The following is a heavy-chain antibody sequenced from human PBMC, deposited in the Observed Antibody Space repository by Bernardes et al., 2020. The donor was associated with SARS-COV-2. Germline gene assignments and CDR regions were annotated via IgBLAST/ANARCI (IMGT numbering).Heavy chain of an antibody. D-gene: IGHD2-15*01. V-gene: IGHV1-18*04. CDR3: ARDEEVLDCSGGSCYSHYYYYGMDV. J-gene: IGHJ6*02. Sequence: ASVKDSCKASGYTFTSYGISWVRQAPGQGLEWMGWISAYNGNTNYAQKLQGRVTMTTYTSTSTAYMELRSLRSDDTAVYYCARDEEVLDCSGGSCYSHYYYYGMDVWGQGTTVTV. CDR1: GYTFTSYG. CDR2: ISAYNGNT.